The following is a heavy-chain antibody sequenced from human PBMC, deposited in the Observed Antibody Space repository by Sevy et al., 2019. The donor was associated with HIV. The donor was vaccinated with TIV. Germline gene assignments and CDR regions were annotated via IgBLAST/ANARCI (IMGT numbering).Heavy chain of an antibody. V-gene: IGHV4-59*01. J-gene: IGHJ5*02. CDR2: IYYSGST. Sequence: SETLFLTYTVSGGSISSYYWSWIRQPPGKGLEWIGYIYYSGSTNYNPSLKSRVTISVDTSKNQFSLKLSSVTAADTAVYYCARLERRGYNYDWFDPWGQGTLVTVSS. D-gene: IGHD5-12*01. CDR3: ARLERRGYNYDWFDP. CDR1: GGSISSYY.